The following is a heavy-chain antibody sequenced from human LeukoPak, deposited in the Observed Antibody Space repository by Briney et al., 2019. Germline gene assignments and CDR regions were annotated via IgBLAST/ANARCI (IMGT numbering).Heavy chain of an antibody. CDR3: ARGIARGGDY. CDR2: INHSGST. V-gene: IGHV4-34*01. J-gene: IGHJ4*02. Sequence: SETLSLTCAVYGGSFSGYYWSWIRQPPGKGLEWIGEINHSGSTNYNPSLKSRVTISVDTSKNQLSLKLSSVTAADTAVYYCARGIARGGDYWGQGTLVTVSS. CDR1: GGSFSGYY. D-gene: IGHD3-10*01.